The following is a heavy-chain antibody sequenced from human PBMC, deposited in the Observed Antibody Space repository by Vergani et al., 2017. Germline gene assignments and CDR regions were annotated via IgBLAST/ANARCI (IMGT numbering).Heavy chain of an antibody. Sequence: EVQLLESGGGLVQPGGSLRLSCAASGFTFSSYAMSWVRQAPGTGLEWVSAISGSGGSTYYADSVKGRFTISRDNSKNTLYLQMNSLRAEDTAVYYCAPRRGGSYYLFDYWGQGTLVTVSS. V-gene: IGHV3-23*01. CDR3: APRRGGSYYLFDY. J-gene: IGHJ4*02. D-gene: IGHD1-26*01. CDR2: ISGSGGST. CDR1: GFTFSSYA.